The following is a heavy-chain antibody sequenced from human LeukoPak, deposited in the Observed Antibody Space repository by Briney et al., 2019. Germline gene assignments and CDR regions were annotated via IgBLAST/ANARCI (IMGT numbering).Heavy chain of an antibody. CDR2: ISGGGGST. CDR3: ATQNDFECSGGSCYILAPDAFDI. V-gene: IGHV3-23*01. J-gene: IGHJ3*02. Sequence: GGSLTLSCAASGFTFSTYGMSWVRQAPGKGLEWVSTISGGGGSTYYADSVKVRFTISRDNSRNTLDLQSNSLSAADTSLYYWATQNDFECSGGSCYILAPDAFDIWGQGTMVTVSS. D-gene: IGHD2-15*01. CDR1: GFTFSTYG.